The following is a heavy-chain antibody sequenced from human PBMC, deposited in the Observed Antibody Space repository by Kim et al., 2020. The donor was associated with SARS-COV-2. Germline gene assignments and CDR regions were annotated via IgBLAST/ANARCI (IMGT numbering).Heavy chain of an antibody. CDR3: ARREYYDILTGYWGLAGACDI. CDR1: GGSISSSSYY. Sequence: SETLSLTCTVSGGSISSSSYYWGWIRQPPGKGLEWIGSIYYSGSTYYNPSLKSRVTISVDTSKNQFSLKLSSVTAADTAVYYCARREYYDILTGYWGLAGACDIWGQGTMVTVSS. J-gene: IGHJ3*02. CDR2: IYYSGST. V-gene: IGHV4-39*01. D-gene: IGHD3-9*01.